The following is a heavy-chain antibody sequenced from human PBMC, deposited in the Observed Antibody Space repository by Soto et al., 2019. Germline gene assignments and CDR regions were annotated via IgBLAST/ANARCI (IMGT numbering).Heavy chain of an antibody. Sequence: SVKVSCKASGGAFSSYAISWVRQAPGQGLEWMGGIIPIFGTANYAQKFQGRVTITADESTSTAYMELSSLRSEDTAVYYCASSGLGYCTNGVCYRFDPWGQGTLVTVSS. CDR3: ASSGLGYCTNGVCYRFDP. V-gene: IGHV1-69*13. CDR2: IIPIFGTA. J-gene: IGHJ5*02. CDR1: GGAFSSYA. D-gene: IGHD2-8*01.